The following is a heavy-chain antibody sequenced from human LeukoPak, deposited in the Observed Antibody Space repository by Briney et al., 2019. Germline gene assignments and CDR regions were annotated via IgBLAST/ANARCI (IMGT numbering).Heavy chain of an antibody. CDR3: ARGPYXSSGYYYFYYYYGMDV. Sequence: GGSLRLSCAASGFTFSSYSMNWVRQAPGKGLEWVSYISSSSSTIYYADSVKGRFTISRDNAKNSLYLQMNSLRDEDTAVYYCARGPYXSSGYYYFYYYYGMDVWGQGTTVTVSS. D-gene: IGHD3-22*01. CDR2: ISSSSSTI. CDR1: GFTFSSYS. V-gene: IGHV3-48*02. J-gene: IGHJ6*02.